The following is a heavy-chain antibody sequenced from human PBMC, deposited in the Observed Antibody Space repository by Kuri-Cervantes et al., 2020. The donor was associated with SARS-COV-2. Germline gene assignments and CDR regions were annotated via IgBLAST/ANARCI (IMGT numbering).Heavy chain of an antibody. J-gene: IGHJ4*02. Sequence: ASVKVSCKASGYTFTGYYMHWVRQAPGQGLEWMGWINPSGGTKYAQKFQGRVTMTRDTSISTAYMELSRLRSDDTAVYYCAAGPSGQLAPDYWGQGTLVTVSS. V-gene: IGHV1-2*02. CDR2: INPSGGT. D-gene: IGHD6-6*01. CDR1: GYTFTGYY. CDR3: AAGPSGQLAPDY.